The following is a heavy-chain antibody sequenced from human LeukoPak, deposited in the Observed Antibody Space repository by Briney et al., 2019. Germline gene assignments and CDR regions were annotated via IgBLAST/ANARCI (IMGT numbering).Heavy chain of an antibody. V-gene: IGHV5-51*01. Sequence: GESLKISCEGSGYTFSSYWIAWVRQMPGKGLEYMGIIYPGDLDTRYSPSFQGQVTISVDKSISTAYLQWSSLKASDTAMYYCARHGYSGYATPWYGMGVWGQGTTVTVSS. CDR1: GYTFSSYW. D-gene: IGHD5-12*01. CDR2: IYPGDLDT. CDR3: ARHGYSGYATPWYGMGV. J-gene: IGHJ6*02.